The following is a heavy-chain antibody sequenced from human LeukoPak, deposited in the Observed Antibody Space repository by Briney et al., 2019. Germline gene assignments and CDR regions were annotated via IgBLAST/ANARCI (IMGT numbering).Heavy chain of an antibody. CDR2: ISAYNGNT. CDR1: GYTFTSYG. CDR3: ARDPGSGWYVSIDY. Sequence: ASVTVSCKASGYTFTSYGISWVRQAPGQGLEWMGWISAYNGNTNYAQKLQGRVTMTTDTSTSTAYMELRSLRSDDTAVYYCARDPGSGWYVSIDYWGQGTLVTVSS. V-gene: IGHV1-18*01. D-gene: IGHD6-19*01. J-gene: IGHJ4*02.